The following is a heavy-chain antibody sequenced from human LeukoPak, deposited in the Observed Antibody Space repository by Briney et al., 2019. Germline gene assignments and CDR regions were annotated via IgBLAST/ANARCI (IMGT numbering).Heavy chain of an antibody. J-gene: IGHJ4*02. CDR3: ARSRVANDSSGYYFKLDY. CDR1: GFTFSNYA. D-gene: IGHD3-22*01. CDR2: ISFDGTKC. V-gene: IGHV3-30*15. Sequence: GRSLSLSCAASGFTFSNYAVHWVRQAPGKGLEWVAVISFDGTKCYYADSVKGRFTISRDNSNYTLFLHMSSLRAEDTAVYYCARSRVANDSSGYYFKLDYWGRGTLVTVSS.